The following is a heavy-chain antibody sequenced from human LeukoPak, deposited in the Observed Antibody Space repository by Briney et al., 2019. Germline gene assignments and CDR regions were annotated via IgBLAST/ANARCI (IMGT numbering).Heavy chain of an antibody. Sequence: GGSLRLSCAAPGFTFSNAWMSWVRQAPGKGLEWVGRIKSKTDGGTTDYDAPVKGRFTISRDDSKNTLYLQMNSLKTEDTAVYYCTTVRLEDERLYYVGVDYWGQGTLVTVSS. J-gene: IGHJ4*02. CDR3: TTVRLEDERLYYVGVDY. CDR2: IKSKTDGGTT. V-gene: IGHV3-15*01. D-gene: IGHD3-3*01. CDR1: GFTFSNAW.